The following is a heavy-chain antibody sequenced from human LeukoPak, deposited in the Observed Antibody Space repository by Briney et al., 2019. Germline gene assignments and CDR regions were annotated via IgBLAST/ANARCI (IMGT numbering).Heavy chain of an antibody. CDR3: ARDQGLTISRNWFDP. CDR1: GYTFTGYY. V-gene: IGHV1-2*02. J-gene: IGHJ5*02. CDR2: INPNSGGT. Sequence: ASVKVSCKASGYTFTGYYIYWVRQAPGQGPEWMGWINPNSGGTNYAQKFQGRVTMTRDTPISTAYMELSRLRSDDTAVYYCARDQGLTISRNWFDPWGQGTLVIVSS. D-gene: IGHD3-3*01.